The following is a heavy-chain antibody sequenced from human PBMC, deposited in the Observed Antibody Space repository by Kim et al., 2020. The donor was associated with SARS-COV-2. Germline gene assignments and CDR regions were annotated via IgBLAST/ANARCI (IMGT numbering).Heavy chain of an antibody. D-gene: IGHD3-16*01. V-gene: IGHV3-21*01. Sequence: GGSLRLSCAASGFTFSSYSMNWVRQAPGKGLEWVSSISSSSSYIYYADSVKGRFTISRDNAKNSLYLQMNSLRAEDTAVYYCASWGQQSSGMDVWGQGTTVTVSS. CDR3: ASWGQQSSGMDV. CDR1: GFTFSSYS. CDR2: ISSSSSYI. J-gene: IGHJ6*02.